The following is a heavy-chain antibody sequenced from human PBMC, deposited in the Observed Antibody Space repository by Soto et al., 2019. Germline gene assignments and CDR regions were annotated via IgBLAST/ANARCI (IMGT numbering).Heavy chain of an antibody. Sequence: GGSLRLSCAASGFAFNTYAMSWVRQAPGKGLEWVSTVRDTGDSTYYADSVKGRFTISRDNSKNTLYLQMNSLRAEDTAVYYCAKDTSPWVYYFDYWGQGTLVTVSS. CDR2: VRDTGDST. V-gene: IGHV3-23*01. J-gene: IGHJ4*02. D-gene: IGHD2-2*01. CDR1: GFAFNTYA. CDR3: AKDTSPWVYYFDY.